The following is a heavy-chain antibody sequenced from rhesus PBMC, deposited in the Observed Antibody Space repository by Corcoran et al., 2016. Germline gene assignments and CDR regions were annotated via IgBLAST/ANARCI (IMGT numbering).Heavy chain of an antibody. V-gene: IGHV3-54*02. Sequence: EVQLVESGGGLVQPGGSLRLSCAASGFTFSSYGMHWVRQAPGKGLEWVAVISYDGSKKYYADSMKDRFTISKDNSKNMLYLQIDNLKLEDTAVYYCTLTEGAAAGSLYYWGQGVLVTVSS. CDR3: TLTEGAAAGSLYY. D-gene: IGHD6-25*01. CDR2: ISYDGSKK. J-gene: IGHJ4*01. CDR1: GFTFSSYG.